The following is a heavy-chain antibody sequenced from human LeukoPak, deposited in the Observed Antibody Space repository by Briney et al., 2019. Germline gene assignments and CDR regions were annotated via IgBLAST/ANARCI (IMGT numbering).Heavy chain of an antibody. CDR1: GYXFTGYY. CDR2: INPNSGGT. V-gene: IGHV1-2*02. D-gene: IGHD3-9*01. J-gene: IGHJ5*02. CDR3: ARVGYYDILTGYSNWFDP. Sequence: ASVKVSCKASGYXFTGYYIHWVRQAPRQGLEWMGEINPNSGGTNYAQKFQGRVTMTRDTSISTAYMELSRLRSDDTAVYYCARVGYYDILTGYSNWFDPWGQGTLVTVSS.